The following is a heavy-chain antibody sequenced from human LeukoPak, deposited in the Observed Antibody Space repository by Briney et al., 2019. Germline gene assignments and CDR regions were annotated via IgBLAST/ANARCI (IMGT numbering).Heavy chain of an antibody. Sequence: SQTLSLTCVIFGDSVSSKTAGWNWIRQSPSRGLEWLGRTYYRTKWYNDDAPAGKGRITIKPDTTKNQFSLHLNSVTPEDTALYYCARGGLVRGTINSLIGFDIWGQGIMVTVYS. CDR3: ARGGLVRGTINSLIGFDI. V-gene: IGHV6-1*01. D-gene: IGHD3-10*01. CDR1: GDSVSSKTAG. J-gene: IGHJ3*02. CDR2: TYYRTKWYN.